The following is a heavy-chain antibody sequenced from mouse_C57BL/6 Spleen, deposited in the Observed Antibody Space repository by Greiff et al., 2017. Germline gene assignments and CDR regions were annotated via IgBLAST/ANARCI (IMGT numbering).Heavy chain of an antibody. CDR1: GFTFTDYY. CDR3: ARSPSYYGSSFYAMDY. Sequence: EVKLVESGGGLVQPGGSLSLSCAASGFTFTDYYMSWVRQPPGKALEWLGFIRNKANGYTTEYSASVKGRFTISRDNSQSILYLQMNALRAEDSATYYCARSPSYYGSSFYAMDYWGQGTSVTVSS. D-gene: IGHD1-1*01. V-gene: IGHV7-3*01. J-gene: IGHJ4*01. CDR2: IRNKANGYTT.